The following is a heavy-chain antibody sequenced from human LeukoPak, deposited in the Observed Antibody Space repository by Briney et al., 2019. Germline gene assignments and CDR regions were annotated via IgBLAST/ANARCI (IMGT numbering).Heavy chain of an antibody. D-gene: IGHD3-10*01. CDR2: IYYSGST. CDR3: ARHVDSGESS. CDR1: GGSISSYY. V-gene: IGHV4-59*08. Sequence: SSETLSLTCTVSGGSISSYYWSWIRQPPGKGLEWIGYIYYSGSTNYNPSLKSRVTISVNTSKNQFSLKLSSVTDADTAVFYCARHVDSGESSWGQGTLVTVSS. J-gene: IGHJ4*02.